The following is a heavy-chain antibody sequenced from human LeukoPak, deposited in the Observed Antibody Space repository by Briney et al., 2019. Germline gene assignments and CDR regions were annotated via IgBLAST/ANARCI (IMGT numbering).Heavy chain of an antibody. CDR2: IHFDGGYK. CDR1: GFTFSSYW. J-gene: IGHJ6*03. D-gene: IGHD1-14*01. CDR3: AKADRTGSYSYYYMDV. V-gene: IGHV3-30*02. Sequence: PGGSLRLSCAASGFTFSSYWMHWVRQAPGKGLEWVALIHFDGGYKYNADSVKGRFTISRDNSKSTLYLQMNGLTAEDTAVYYCAKADRTGSYSYYYMDVWGKGTTVTVSS.